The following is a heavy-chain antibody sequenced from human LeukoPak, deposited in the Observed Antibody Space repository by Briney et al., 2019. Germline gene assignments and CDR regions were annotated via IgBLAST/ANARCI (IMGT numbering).Heavy chain of an antibody. D-gene: IGHD4-17*01. CDR3: ARGPTTVTRAFDY. J-gene: IGHJ4*02. CDR1: GGSISRGGYS. CDR2: IYSSWST. V-gene: IGHV4-30-4*07. Sequence: SETLSLTCAVSGGSISRGGYSWSWIRQPPGKGLEWIGYIYSSWSTYYNPSLKSRVTISAYTSKNQFSLKLSSVTAADTAVYYCARGPTTVTRAFDYWGQGTLVTVSS.